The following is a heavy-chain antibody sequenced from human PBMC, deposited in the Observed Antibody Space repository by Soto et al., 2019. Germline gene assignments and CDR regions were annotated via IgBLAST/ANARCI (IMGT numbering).Heavy chain of an antibody. CDR2: ISSSSSTI. V-gene: IGHV3-48*02. Sequence: EVQLVESGGGLVQPGGSLRLSCAASGFTFSSYSMNWVRQAPGKGLEWVSYISSSSSTIYYADSVKGRFTISRDNAKNSLYLQMNSLSDEDTAVYYCARVSRGTLGYWGQGTLVTVSS. J-gene: IGHJ4*02. CDR1: GFTFSSYS. CDR3: ARVSRGTLGY. D-gene: IGHD3-16*01.